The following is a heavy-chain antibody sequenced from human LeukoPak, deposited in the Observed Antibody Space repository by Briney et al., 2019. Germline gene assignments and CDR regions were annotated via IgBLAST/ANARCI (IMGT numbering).Heavy chain of an antibody. CDR2: ISGSGGST. CDR1: GFTFSSYA. D-gene: IGHD3-3*01. Sequence: GGSLRLSCAASGFTFSSYAMSWVRQAPGKGLEWVSAISGSGGSTYCADSVKGRLTISRDNSKNTLYLQMNSLRAEDTAVYYCAKDVLRFLEWLLGGAFDIWGQGTMVTVSS. V-gene: IGHV3-23*01. J-gene: IGHJ3*02. CDR3: AKDVLRFLEWLLGGAFDI.